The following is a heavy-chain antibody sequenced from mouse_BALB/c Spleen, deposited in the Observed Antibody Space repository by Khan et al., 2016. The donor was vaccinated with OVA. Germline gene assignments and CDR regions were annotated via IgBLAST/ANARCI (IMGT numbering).Heavy chain of an antibody. D-gene: IGHD2-14*01. CDR2: ISSTGST. CDR1: GYAITSDYA. J-gene: IGHJ4*01. V-gene: IGHV3-2*02. Sequence: EVQLQESGPGLVKPSQSLSLTCTVTGYAITSDYAWNWIRQFPGNKLEWMGYISSTGSTNYNPSLKSRISITRDTSKNQFFLQLKSVTIEDTATYYCARSLYYSYGYALDCWGRGTSVTVSS. CDR3: ARSLYYSYGYALDC.